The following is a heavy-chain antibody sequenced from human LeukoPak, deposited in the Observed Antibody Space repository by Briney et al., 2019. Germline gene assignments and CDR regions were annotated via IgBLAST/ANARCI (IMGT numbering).Heavy chain of an antibody. V-gene: IGHV3-23*01. Sequence: GGSLRLSCAASGFTFSSYAMSWVRQAPGKGLEWVSAISGSGGSTYYADSVKGRFTISRDNAKNSLYLQMNSLRAEDTAVYYCARDSFTGTTIDYWGQGTLVTVSS. CDR1: GFTFSSYA. CDR2: ISGSGGST. CDR3: ARDSFTGTTIDY. J-gene: IGHJ4*02. D-gene: IGHD1-7*01.